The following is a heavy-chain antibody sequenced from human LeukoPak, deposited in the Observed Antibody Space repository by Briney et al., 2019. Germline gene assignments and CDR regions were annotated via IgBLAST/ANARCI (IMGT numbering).Heavy chain of an antibody. Sequence: SVKVSCKASGYTFNHNYLHWVRQAPGQGLEWMGWINPNNPATHSSHKFQGRVTMTSDSSISTVYLEVNRLKPDDTAVYFCARVRDYSNSPFNWFDAWGQGTLVIVSS. CDR2: INPNNPAT. D-gene: IGHD6-6*01. CDR1: GYTFNHNY. J-gene: IGHJ5*02. CDR3: ARVRDYSNSPFNWFDA. V-gene: IGHV1-2*07.